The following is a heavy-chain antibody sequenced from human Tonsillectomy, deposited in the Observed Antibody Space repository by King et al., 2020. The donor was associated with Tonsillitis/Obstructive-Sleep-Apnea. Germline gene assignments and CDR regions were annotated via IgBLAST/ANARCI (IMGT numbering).Heavy chain of an antibody. CDR3: AGGFPIVVVPAAPFDY. D-gene: IGHD2-2*01. CDR1: GFTFSSYS. V-gene: IGHV3-21*01. CDR2: ISSSSSYI. Sequence: VQLVESGGGLVKPGGSLRLSCAASGFTFSSYSMNWVRQAPGKGLEWVSSISSSSSYIYYADSVKGRFTISRDNAKNSLYLQMNSLRAEDTAVYYCAGGFPIVVVPAAPFDYWGQGTLVTVSS. J-gene: IGHJ4*02.